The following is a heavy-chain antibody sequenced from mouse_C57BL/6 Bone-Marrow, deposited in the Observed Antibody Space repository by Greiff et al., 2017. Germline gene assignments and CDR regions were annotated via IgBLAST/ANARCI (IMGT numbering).Heavy chain of an antibody. D-gene: IGHD2-12*01. CDR1: GYTFTNYW. J-gene: IGHJ4*01. Sequence: VQLQQPGAELVKPGASVKLSCKASGYTFTNYWMHWVKQRPGQGLEWIGMMHPNGGSPAYHEKFTSEATLSVDKSSRTAYMELSSLTSEDSAVYFCARTCAYDDYTMDIWGQGTSVTVSS. CDR3: ARTCAYDDYTMDI. CDR2: MHPNGGSP. V-gene: IGHV1-64*01.